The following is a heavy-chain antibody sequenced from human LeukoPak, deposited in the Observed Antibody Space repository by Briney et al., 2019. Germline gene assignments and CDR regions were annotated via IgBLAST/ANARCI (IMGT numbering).Heavy chain of an antibody. J-gene: IGHJ4*02. CDR1: GFTFSSYA. D-gene: IGHD4-17*01. CDR2: ISGSGGST. Sequence: GGSLRLSCAASGFTFSSYAMSWVRQAPGKGPEWVSAISGSGGSTYYADSVKGRFTISRDNSKNALYLQMNSLRAEDTAVYYCAKDPVWESPPFGDYGDYVDYWGQGTLVTVSS. CDR3: AKDPVWESPPFGDYGDYVDY. V-gene: IGHV3-23*01.